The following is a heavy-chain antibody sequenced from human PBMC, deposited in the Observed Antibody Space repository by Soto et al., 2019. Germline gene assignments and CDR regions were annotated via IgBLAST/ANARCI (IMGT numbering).Heavy chain of an antibody. CDR1: GGSISSSSYY. D-gene: IGHD2-21*02. CDR3: ARRRDCGGDCYVTHWYFDL. V-gene: IGHV4-39*01. CDR2: IYYSGST. J-gene: IGHJ2*01. Sequence: SETLSLTCTVSGGSISSSSYYWGWIRQPPGKGLEWIGSIYYSGSTYYNPSLKSRVTISIDTSKNQFSLKLSSVTAADTAVYYCARRRDCGGDCYVTHWYFDLWGRGTLVTVSS.